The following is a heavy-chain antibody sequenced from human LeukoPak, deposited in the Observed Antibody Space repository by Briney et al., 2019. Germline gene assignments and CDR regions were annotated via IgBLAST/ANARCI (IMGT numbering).Heavy chain of an antibody. J-gene: IGHJ4*02. D-gene: IGHD3-22*01. CDR2: ISVSGDST. CDR3: AKEVTMIVVLTAHDY. Sequence: GGSLRLSCAASGFTLTNYAMSWVRQAPGKGLEWVSSISVSGDSTYYADSVKGRFTISRDNSKNTLYLQMNSLRAEDTAVYHCAKEVTMIVVLTAHDYWGQGTLVAVSS. V-gene: IGHV3-23*01. CDR1: GFTLTNYA.